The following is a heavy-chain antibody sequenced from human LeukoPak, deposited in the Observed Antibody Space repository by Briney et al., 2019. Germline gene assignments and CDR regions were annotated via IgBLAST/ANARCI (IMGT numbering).Heavy chain of an antibody. CDR2: IYYSGTT. CDR1: GGSISSSSCS. CDR3: ARLRFDFWSGYTHPYFDY. J-gene: IGHJ4*02. V-gene: IGHV4-39*01. Sequence: SETLSLTCTVSGGSISSSSCSWGWIRQPPGKGLEWIGSIYYSGTTYYNPSLKSRVTISVDTSKIQFSLKLSSVAATDTAVYFCARLRFDFWSGYTHPYFDYWGQGTLVTVSS. D-gene: IGHD3-3*01.